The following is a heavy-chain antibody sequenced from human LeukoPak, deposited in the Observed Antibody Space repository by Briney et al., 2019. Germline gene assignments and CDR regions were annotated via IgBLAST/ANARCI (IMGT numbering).Heavy chain of an antibody. CDR1: AFIFSNYG. J-gene: IGHJ6*02. CDR3: ARDTRGGLLWGGYSYGMDV. V-gene: IGHV3-33*01. CDR2: IWYDGSNK. Sequence: GGSLRLSCAASAFIFSNYGMHWVRQAPGKGLEWVAVIWYDGSNKYYADSVKGRFTIPRDNSKNTLYLQMNSLRAEDTAVYYCARDTRGGLLWGGYSYGMDVWGQGTTVAVSS. D-gene: IGHD3-3*01.